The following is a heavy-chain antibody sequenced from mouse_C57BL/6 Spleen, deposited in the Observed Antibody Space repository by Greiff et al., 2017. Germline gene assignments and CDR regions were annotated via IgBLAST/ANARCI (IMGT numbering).Heavy chain of an antibody. D-gene: IGHD1-1*01. Sequence: EVQLVESEGGLVQPGSSMKLSCTASGFTFSDYYMAWVRQVPEKGLEWVANINYDGSSTYYLDALKSRFIISRDKSKNILYLQMSSLKSEDTATYYCARESGSSAAYAMDYWGQGTSVTVAS. V-gene: IGHV5-16*01. J-gene: IGHJ4*01. CDR1: GFTFSDYY. CDR2: INYDGSST. CDR3: ARESGSSAAYAMDY.